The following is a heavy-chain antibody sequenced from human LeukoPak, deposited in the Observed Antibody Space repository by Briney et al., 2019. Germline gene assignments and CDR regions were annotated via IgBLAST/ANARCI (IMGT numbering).Heavy chain of an antibody. CDR1: GGTFGSYA. CDR3: ATGTNYYYYMDV. D-gene: IGHD1-14*01. Sequence: GSSVKVSCKASGGTFGSYAISWVRQAPGQGLEWMGGIIPIFGTANYAQKFQGRVTITTDESTSTAYMELSSLRSEDTAVYYCATGTNYYYYMDVWGKGTTVTVSS. CDR2: IIPIFGTA. V-gene: IGHV1-69*05. J-gene: IGHJ6*03.